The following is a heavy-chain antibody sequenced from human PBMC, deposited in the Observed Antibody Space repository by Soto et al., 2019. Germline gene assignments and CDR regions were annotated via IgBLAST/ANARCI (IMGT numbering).Heavy chain of an antibody. Sequence: PSETLSLTCTVSGVSVSSGSFYWAWIRQPPGKGLEWIGFISYSGTTNYNPSLKSRVTISVDTSRSQISLKVSSLTAADSAVYYCARANSGDDDEFDYWGQGTPVTVSS. CDR2: ISYSGTT. V-gene: IGHV4-61*01. D-gene: IGHD5-12*01. CDR3: ARANSGDDDEFDY. CDR1: GVSVSSGSFY. J-gene: IGHJ4*02.